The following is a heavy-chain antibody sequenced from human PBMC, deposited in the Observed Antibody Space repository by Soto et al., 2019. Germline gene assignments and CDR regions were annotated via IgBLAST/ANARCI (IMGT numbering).Heavy chain of an antibody. V-gene: IGHV3-13*01. CDR3: ARGWLATGGSLSYMDV. CDR2: IGTAGDT. D-gene: IGHD6-13*01. CDR1: GFTFSSYD. J-gene: IGHJ6*03. Sequence: EVLLVESGGGLIQPGGSLRLSCAASGFTFSSYDMHWVRQATGKGLEWVSAIGTAGDTYYPGSVKGRFTISRENAKNSLYLQMNSLRAGDTALYYCARGWLATGGSLSYMDVWGKGTTVTVSS.